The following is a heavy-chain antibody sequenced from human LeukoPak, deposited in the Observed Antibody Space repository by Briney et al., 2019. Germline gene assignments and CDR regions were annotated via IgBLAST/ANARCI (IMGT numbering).Heavy chain of an antibody. D-gene: IGHD1-26*01. CDR1: GGSISTYY. CDR2: IYYTGST. Sequence: PSETLSLTCTVPGGSISTYYWCWIRQPPGKGLEWIGYIYYTGSTSYNPSLKSRVTLSLDASKNQSSLELNSVTPADTAVYYCARGGNYWPQWWFDPWGRGTLVSVSS. CDR3: ARGGNYWPQWWFDP. J-gene: IGHJ5*02. V-gene: IGHV4-59*01.